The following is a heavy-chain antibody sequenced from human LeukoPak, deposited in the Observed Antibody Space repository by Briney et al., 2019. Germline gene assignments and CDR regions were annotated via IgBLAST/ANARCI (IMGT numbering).Heavy chain of an antibody. CDR2: ISTTSSHI. D-gene: IGHD2-2*01. V-gene: IGHV3-21*04. CDR1: GFSFSTYS. Sequence: PGGSLRLSCAASGFSFSTYSMNWVRQAPGKGLEWVSSISTTSSHIYYADSMKGRFTISRDNAESSLYLQMNSLRAEDTALYYCAKAGCTTATCYLNFWGQGTLVTVSS. J-gene: IGHJ4*02. CDR3: AKAGCTTATCYLNF.